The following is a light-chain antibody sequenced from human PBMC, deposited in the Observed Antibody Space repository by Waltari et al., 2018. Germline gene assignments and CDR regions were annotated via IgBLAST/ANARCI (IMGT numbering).Light chain of an antibody. CDR2: EVS. J-gene: IGLJ2*01. CDR1: SSDVGSYNL. V-gene: IGLV2-23*02. CDR3: CSYAGSSTLVV. Sequence: QSALTQPASVSGSPGQSITISCTGTSSDVGSYNLLSWYQQHPGKAPKLMIYEVSKRPSGVSNRSSGSKSGNTASLTISGLQAEDEADYYCCSYAGSSTLVVFGGGTKLTVL.